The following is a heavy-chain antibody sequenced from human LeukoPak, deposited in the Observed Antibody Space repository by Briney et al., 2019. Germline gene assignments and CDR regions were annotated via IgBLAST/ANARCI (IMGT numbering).Heavy chain of an antibody. V-gene: IGHV1-18*01. D-gene: IGHD6-19*01. CDR2: ISAYNGNT. CDR1: GYTFTSYG. CDR3: ARGIRIAVYYYHGMDV. Sequence: ASVKVSCKASGYTFTSYGISWVRQAPGQGLEWMGWISAYNGNTNYAQKLQGRVTMTTDTSTSTAYMELRSLRSDDTAVYYCARGIRIAVYYYHGMDVWGQGTTVTVSS. J-gene: IGHJ6*02.